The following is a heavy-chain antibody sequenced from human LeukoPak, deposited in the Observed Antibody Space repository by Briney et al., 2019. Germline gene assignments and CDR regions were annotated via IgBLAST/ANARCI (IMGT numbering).Heavy chain of an antibody. J-gene: IGHJ4*02. CDR1: GGSFSGYY. CDR3: ANNDYSNYGSDY. D-gene: IGHD4-11*01. Sequence: SETLSLTCAVYGGSFSGYYCSWIRQPPGKGLEWIGEINHTGSTNYNPSPNSRVTISVYTSKNHFSLKLSSVTAADTAVYYCANNDYSNYGSDYWGQGTLVTVSS. CDR2: INHTGST. V-gene: IGHV4-34*01.